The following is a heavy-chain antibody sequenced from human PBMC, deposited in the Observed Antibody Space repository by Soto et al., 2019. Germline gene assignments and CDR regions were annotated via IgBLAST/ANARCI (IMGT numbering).Heavy chain of an antibody. D-gene: IGHD3-10*01. CDR3: ARRPLVRGIIPYYFDS. J-gene: IGHJ4*02. CDR1: GGSINNSSFY. Sequence: QLQLQESGPRLVKPSETLSLTCTVSGGSINNSSFYWGWVRQPPGKRLEWIGSIYYSGSAYYNPSLKSRLTIPVDTSKNQFSLNLSSVTAADTAVYFCARRPLVRGIIPYYFDSWGQGTLVTVSS. CDR2: IYYSGSA. V-gene: IGHV4-39*01.